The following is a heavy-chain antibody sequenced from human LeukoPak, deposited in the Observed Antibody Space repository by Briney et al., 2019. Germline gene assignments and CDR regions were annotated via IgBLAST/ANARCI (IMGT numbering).Heavy chain of an antibody. V-gene: IGHV1-3*01. D-gene: IGHD3-10*01. CDR1: GGTFSSYA. CDR3: ARDRGEGFDY. CDR2: INAGNGNT. J-gene: IGHJ4*02. Sequence: GSSVKVSCKASGGTFSSYAISWVRQAPGQGLEWMGWINAGNGNTKYSQKFQGRVTITRDTSASTAYMELSSLRSEDTAVYYCARDRGEGFDYWGQGTLVTVSS.